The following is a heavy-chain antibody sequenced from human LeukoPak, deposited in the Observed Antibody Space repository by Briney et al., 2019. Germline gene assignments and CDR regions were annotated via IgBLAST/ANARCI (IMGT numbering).Heavy chain of an antibody. CDR1: GFTFRNHG. CDR3: ARVVYSSRNYGMDV. CDR2: IWYDGSNR. Sequence: GGSLRLSCAASGFTFRNHGMHWVRQAPGKGLEWVAVIWYDGSNRYYTDSVKGRFTISRDNSKNTLDLQMNSLRAEDTAVYYCARVVYSSRNYGMDVWGQGTTVTVSS. V-gene: IGHV3-33*01. J-gene: IGHJ6*02. D-gene: IGHD6-13*01.